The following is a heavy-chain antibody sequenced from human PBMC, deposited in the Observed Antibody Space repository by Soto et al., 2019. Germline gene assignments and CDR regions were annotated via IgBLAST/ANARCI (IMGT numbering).Heavy chain of an antibody. Sequence: EVQLLESGGGLVQPGGSLRLSCAASGFTFSRYAMRWVRQAPGKGLEWVSAIGGSGDTTYYADSVKGRFTISRDNSKNTLYLQMGSLRAEETAVYYCAKVRRFGELRSLYWGQGTLVTVSS. CDR3: AKVRRFGELRSLY. J-gene: IGHJ4*02. D-gene: IGHD3-10*01. CDR1: GFTFSRYA. CDR2: IGGSGDTT. V-gene: IGHV3-23*01.